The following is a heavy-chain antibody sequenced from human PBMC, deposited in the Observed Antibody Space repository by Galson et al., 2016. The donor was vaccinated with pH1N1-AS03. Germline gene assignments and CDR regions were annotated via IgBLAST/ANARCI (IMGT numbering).Heavy chain of an antibody. V-gene: IGHV1-69*02. CDR2: INPMVGLA. CDR3: ARAETFYDHFFDF. CDR1: GGTLSSYT. Sequence: SVKVSCKASGGTLSSYTINWVRQAPGQGLEWMGRINPMVGLADYAQKFQGRVTITRDTSASTAYMELSSLRSEDTAVYYCARAETFYDHFFDFWGQGTLVTVSS. J-gene: IGHJ4*02. D-gene: IGHD2/OR15-2a*01.